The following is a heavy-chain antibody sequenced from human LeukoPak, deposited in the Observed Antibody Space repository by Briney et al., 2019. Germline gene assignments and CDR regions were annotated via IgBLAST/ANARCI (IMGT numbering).Heavy chain of an antibody. Sequence: GGSLRLSCAASGFTFSSYEMNWVRQAPGKGLEWVAVISYDGSNKYYADSVKGRFTISRDNAKNSLYLQMNSLRAEDTAVYYCARSGGDVTMVRGVLFDYWGQGTLVTVSS. CDR1: GFTFSSYE. CDR2: ISYDGSNK. V-gene: IGHV3-30*04. CDR3: ARSGGDVTMVRGVLFDY. D-gene: IGHD3-10*01. J-gene: IGHJ4*02.